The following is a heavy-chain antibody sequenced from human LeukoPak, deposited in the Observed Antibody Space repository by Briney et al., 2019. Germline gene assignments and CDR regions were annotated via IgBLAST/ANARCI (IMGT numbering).Heavy chain of an antibody. D-gene: IGHD3-3*01. Sequence: PGRSLRLSCATSGFTFDDYAMYWVRQDPGKGLECVSGISWNSGSIVYADSVKGRFTISRDNAKNSLYLQMNSLRVEDTALYYCARGNLDLRAFDIWGQGTMVTVSS. V-gene: IGHV3-9*01. CDR3: ARGNLDLRAFDI. CDR2: ISWNSGSI. J-gene: IGHJ3*02. CDR1: GFTFDDYA.